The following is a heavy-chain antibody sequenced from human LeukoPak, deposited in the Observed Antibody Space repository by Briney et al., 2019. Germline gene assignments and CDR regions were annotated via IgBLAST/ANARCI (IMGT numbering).Heavy chain of an antibody. CDR1: GFTFSSYW. D-gene: IGHD6-19*01. Sequence: GGSLRLSCAASGFTFSSYWMHWVRQAPGKGLVWVSRINSDGSSANYADSVKGRFTISRDNSKNTLYLQMNRLRAEDTAVYYCARVQWLEWGIEYWGQGTLVTVSS. J-gene: IGHJ4*02. CDR2: INSDGSSA. V-gene: IGHV3-74*01. CDR3: ARVQWLEWGIEY.